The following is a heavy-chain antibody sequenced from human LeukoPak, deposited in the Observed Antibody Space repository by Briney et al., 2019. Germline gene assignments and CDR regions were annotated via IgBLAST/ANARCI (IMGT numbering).Heavy chain of an antibody. J-gene: IGHJ4*02. Sequence: GGSLRLSCAASGFPFSGYTMHWVRQSPGKGLEWVALISDDGRRNYYADSVKGRFTISRENSNSTVYLQMNSLRPEDTAIYFCAREGRWVQLALGYWGQGTLVTVSS. CDR1: GFPFSGYT. CDR2: ISDDGRRN. V-gene: IGHV3-30*04. CDR3: AREGRWVQLALGY. D-gene: IGHD5-24*01.